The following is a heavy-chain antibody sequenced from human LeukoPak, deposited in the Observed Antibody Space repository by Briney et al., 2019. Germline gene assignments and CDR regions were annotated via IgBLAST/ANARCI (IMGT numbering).Heavy chain of an antibody. V-gene: IGHV3-33*01. D-gene: IGHD2-21*01. CDR2: IWSDGSNK. J-gene: IGHJ5*02. CDR3: AREKHNRFDP. Sequence: GGSLRLSCAASGFTFSNYDMHWVRQAPGKGLEWVAFIWSDGSNKYYADSVKGRFTISRDNAKNSLYLQMNSLRAEDTAVYYCAREKHNRFDPWGQGTLVTVSS. CDR1: GFTFSNYD.